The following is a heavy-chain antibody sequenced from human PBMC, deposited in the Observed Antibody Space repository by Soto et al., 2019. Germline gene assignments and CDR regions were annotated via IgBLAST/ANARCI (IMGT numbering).Heavy chain of an antibody. CDR2: INHSGST. D-gene: IGHD6-6*01. CDR1: GGSFSGYY. Sequence: PSETLSLTCAVYGGSFSGYYWSWIRQPPGKGLEWIGEINHSGSTNYNPSLKSRVTISVDTSKNQFSLKLSSVTAADTAVYYCEGFEYSSSSENWGQGTLVTVSS. CDR3: EGFEYSSSSEN. J-gene: IGHJ4*02. V-gene: IGHV4-34*01.